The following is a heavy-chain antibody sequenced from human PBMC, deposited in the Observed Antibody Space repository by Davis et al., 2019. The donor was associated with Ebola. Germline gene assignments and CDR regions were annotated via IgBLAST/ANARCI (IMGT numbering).Heavy chain of an antibody. CDR3: AGQPFIAAPPDS. Sequence: SETLSLTCAVSDASISSYYWSWIRQPPGKGLEWIGYIYHSETTNYNPSLKRRVTISVDTSKNQFSLKLSSVTAADTAVYYCAGQPFIAAPPDSWGQGTLVTVSS. D-gene: IGHD6-13*01. V-gene: IGHV4-59*01. CDR1: DASISSYY. CDR2: IYHSETT. J-gene: IGHJ4*02.